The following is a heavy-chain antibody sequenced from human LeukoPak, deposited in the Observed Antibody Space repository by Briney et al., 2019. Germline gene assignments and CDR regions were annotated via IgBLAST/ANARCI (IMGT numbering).Heavy chain of an antibody. J-gene: IGHJ4*02. V-gene: IGHV4-30-4*08. D-gene: IGHD2-2*01. CDR3: ARQNRYCSSTSCSKFDY. CDR2: IYYSGST. CDR1: GGSISSGDYY. Sequence: SQTLSLTCTVSGGSISSGDYYWSRIRQPPGKGLEWIGYIYYSGSTYYNPSLKSRVTISVDTSKNQFSLKLSSVTAADTAVYYCARQNRYCSSTSCSKFDYWGQGTLVTVSS.